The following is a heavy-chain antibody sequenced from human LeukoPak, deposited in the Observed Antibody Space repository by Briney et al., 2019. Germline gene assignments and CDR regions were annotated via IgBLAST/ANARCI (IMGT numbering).Heavy chain of an antibody. CDR3: AGGSDSSGYYYVGFAFDI. V-gene: IGHV3-21*04. CDR2: ISSSSSYI. D-gene: IGHD3-22*01. J-gene: IGHJ3*02. Sequence: GGSLRLSCAASGFTFSSYSMNWVRQAPEKGREWVSSISSSSSYIYYADSVKGRFTISRDNSKNTLYLRMNSLRAEDTAVYYFAGGSDSSGYYYVGFAFDIWGQGTMVTVSS. CDR1: GFTFSSYS.